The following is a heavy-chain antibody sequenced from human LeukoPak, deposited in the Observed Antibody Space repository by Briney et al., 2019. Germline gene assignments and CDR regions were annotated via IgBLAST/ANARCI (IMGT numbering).Heavy chain of an antibody. CDR3: ARDQATITHSLLKLDY. D-gene: IGHD5-24*01. V-gene: IGHV1-69*04. Sequence: SVKVSCKASVGTFSSYAISLVRQAPGQGLEVMGRIIPIFGIANYAQKFQGRVTITADKSTSTAYMELSSLRSEDTAVYYSARDQATITHSLLKLDYWGQGTLVTVSS. J-gene: IGHJ4*02. CDR2: IIPIFGIA. CDR1: VGTFSSYA.